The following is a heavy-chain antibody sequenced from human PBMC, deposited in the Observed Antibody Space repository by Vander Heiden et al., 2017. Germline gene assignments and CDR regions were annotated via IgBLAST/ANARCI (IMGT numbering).Heavy chain of an antibody. V-gene: IGHV3-73*02. D-gene: IGHD3-3*01. J-gene: IGHJ4*02. Sequence: EVQLVEAGGGLVRPGGSLKLPCAASGFTFRGSAMHWVRQASGKGLEWVGRIRSKANSYATAYAASVKGRFTSSRDDSKNTAYLQMNSLKTEDTAVYYCTTHYDFWSGYSFDYWGQGTLVTVSS. CDR3: TTHYDFWSGYSFDY. CDR1: GFTFRGSA. CDR2: IRSKANSYAT.